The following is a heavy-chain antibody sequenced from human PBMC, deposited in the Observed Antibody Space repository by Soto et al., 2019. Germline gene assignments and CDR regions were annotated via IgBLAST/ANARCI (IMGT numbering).Heavy chain of an antibody. CDR3: AKDNRGSGSYGWFDP. CDR1: GFTFSSYA. CDR2: ISESGTSA. D-gene: IGHD3-10*01. V-gene: IGHV3-23*01. Sequence: EVQVLASGGGLEQPGGSLRLSCAASGFTFSSYAMGWVRQAPGKGLEWVSSISESGTSAYYADSVKGRFTISRDNSKDTLFLQMNILRAEDTARYHCAKDNRGSGSYGWFDPWGQGTLVTVSS. J-gene: IGHJ5*02.